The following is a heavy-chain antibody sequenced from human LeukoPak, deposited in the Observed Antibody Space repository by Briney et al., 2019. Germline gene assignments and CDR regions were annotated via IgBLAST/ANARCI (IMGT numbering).Heavy chain of an antibody. D-gene: IGHD2-2*01. V-gene: IGHV1-2*02. CDR1: GYTFTDYY. Sequence: ASVKVSCKASGYTFTDYYMHWVRQAPGQGLEWMGCINPNSGGTNYAQKFQGRVTMTRDTSISTAYMDLSRLRSDDTAVYYCARGRFVVVPAATEFVPWGQGTLVTVSS. CDR2: INPNSGGT. J-gene: IGHJ5*02. CDR3: ARGRFVVVPAATEFVP.